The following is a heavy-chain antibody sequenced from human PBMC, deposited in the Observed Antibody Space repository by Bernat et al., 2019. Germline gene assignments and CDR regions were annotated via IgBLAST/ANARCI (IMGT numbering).Heavy chain of an antibody. CDR2: ISYDGTNK. V-gene: IGHV3-30-3*01. D-gene: IGHD3-16*01. CDR1: GFTFSRYA. CDR3: AREGGEAIELYCDH. Sequence: QVHLVESGGGVVQPGRSLRLSCAASGFTFSRYAMHWVRQAPGKGLDWVAIISYDGTNKYYADSVKGRFTISRDDSKNTLYLQMDSLRAEDTAVYYCAREGGEAIELYCDHWGQGTLVTVSS. J-gene: IGHJ4*02.